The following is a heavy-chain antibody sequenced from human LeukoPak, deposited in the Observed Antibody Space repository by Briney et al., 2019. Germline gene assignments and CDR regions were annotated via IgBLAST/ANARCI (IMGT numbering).Heavy chain of an antibody. CDR3: ARHKPYYYDSSGVGMDV. J-gene: IGHJ6*02. V-gene: IGHV4-59*08. D-gene: IGHD3-22*01. CDR1: GGSISSYY. Sequence: SETLSLTCTDSGGSISSYYWSWIRQPPGKGLEWIGYIYYSGSTNYNPSLKSRVTISVDTSKNQFSLKLSSVTAADTAVYYCARHKPYYYDSSGVGMDVWGQGTTVTVSS. CDR2: IYYSGST.